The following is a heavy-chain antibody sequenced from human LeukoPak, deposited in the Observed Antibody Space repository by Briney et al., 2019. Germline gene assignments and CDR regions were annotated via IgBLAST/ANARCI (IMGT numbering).Heavy chain of an antibody. CDR1: GGSISSYY. CDR3: AGGYGSGSAPYYFDY. Sequence: ASETLSLTCTVSGGSISSYYWSWIRQPPGKGLEWIGYIYYSGSTNYTPSLKSRVTISVDTSKNQFSLKLSSATAADTAVYYCAGGYGSGSAPYYFDYWGQGTLVTVSS. J-gene: IGHJ4*02. V-gene: IGHV4-59*01. D-gene: IGHD3-10*01. CDR2: IYYSGST.